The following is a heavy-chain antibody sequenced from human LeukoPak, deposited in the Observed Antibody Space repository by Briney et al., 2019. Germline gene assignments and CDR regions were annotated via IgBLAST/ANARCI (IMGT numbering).Heavy chain of an antibody. CDR1: GGSFSGYY. D-gene: IGHD3-22*01. J-gene: IGHJ4*02. V-gene: IGHV4-34*01. CDR2: INHSGST. Sequence: PSETLSLTCAVYGGSFSGYYWSWIRQPPGKGLEWIGEINHSGSTNYNPSLKSRVTISVDTSKNQFSLKLSSVTAADTAVYYCARGFTESSGPSDYWGQGTLVTVSS. CDR3: ARGFTESSGPSDY.